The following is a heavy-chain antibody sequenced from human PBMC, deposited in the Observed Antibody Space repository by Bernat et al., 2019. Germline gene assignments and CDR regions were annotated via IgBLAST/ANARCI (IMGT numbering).Heavy chain of an antibody. CDR1: GGSIGSTNW. D-gene: IGHD3-10*01. J-gene: IGHJ4*02. CDR2: IDHRGGT. Sequence: QVQLHESGPGLVAPLGTLSLTCAVSGGSIGSTNWWNWVRQPPGKGLEWIGEIDHRGGTSYNPSLRSRVTISVDKSKNQFSLQLSSVTAADTAVYYCAANYFGSGSFPYWGQGTLVTVSS. CDR3: AANYFGSGSFPY. V-gene: IGHV4-4*02.